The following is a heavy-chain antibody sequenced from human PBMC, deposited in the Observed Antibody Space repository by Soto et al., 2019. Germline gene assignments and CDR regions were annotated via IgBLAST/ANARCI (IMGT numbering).Heavy chain of an antibody. CDR1: GGSISNYY. D-gene: IGHD4-4*01. J-gene: IGHJ5*01. CDR2: IYYSGST. V-gene: IGHV4-59*08. Sequence: SETLSLTCTVSGGSISNYYWTWIRQPPGKGLEWIGYIYYSGSTNYNPSLKSRITISPDTSNNQLSLQLNSVTPDDTAVYYCARLIGNSWLDSWGQGTLVTVSS. CDR3: ARLIGNSWLDS.